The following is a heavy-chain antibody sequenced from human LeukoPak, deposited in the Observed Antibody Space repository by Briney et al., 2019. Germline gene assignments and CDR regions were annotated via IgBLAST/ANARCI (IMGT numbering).Heavy chain of an antibody. CDR3: ARAHSGSYYGPYYFDY. CDR1: GYTFTGYY. J-gene: IGHJ4*02. V-gene: IGHV1-2*02. Sequence: GASVKVSCKASGYTFTGYYMHWGRQAPGQGLEWMGWINPNSGGTNYAQKFQGRVTMTRDTSISTAYMELSRLRSDDTAVYYCARAHSGSYYGPYYFDYWGQGTLVTVSS. D-gene: IGHD3-10*01. CDR2: INPNSGGT.